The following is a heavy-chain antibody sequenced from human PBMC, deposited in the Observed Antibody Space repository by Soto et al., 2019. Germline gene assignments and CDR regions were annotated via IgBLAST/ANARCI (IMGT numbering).Heavy chain of an antibody. D-gene: IGHD6-13*01. CDR2: ISSSGSTI. CDR1: GFTFIDYY. Sequence: LRLSFAASGFTFIDYYMSWIRQAPGKGLEWVSYISSSGSTIYYADSVKGRFTISRDNAKNSLYLQMNSLRAEDTAVYYCARDARRQQLVREGMDVWGQGTTVTVSS. J-gene: IGHJ6*02. CDR3: ARDARRQQLVREGMDV. V-gene: IGHV3-11*01.